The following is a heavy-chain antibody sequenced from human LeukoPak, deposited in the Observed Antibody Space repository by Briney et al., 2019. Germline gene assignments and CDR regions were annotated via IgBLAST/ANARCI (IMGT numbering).Heavy chain of an antibody. V-gene: IGHV3-7*01. Sequence: GGSLRLSCVTSDYTFSSYSVNCVRQAPGKGLEWVAYIYEQGSERFYVDSVKGRFTISRDNAKNSLYLQMNSLRAEDTAVYYCARKGLPDYWGQGTLVTVSS. J-gene: IGHJ4*02. CDR1: DYTFSSYS. CDR3: ARKGLPDY. CDR2: IYEQGSER. D-gene: IGHD4-11*01.